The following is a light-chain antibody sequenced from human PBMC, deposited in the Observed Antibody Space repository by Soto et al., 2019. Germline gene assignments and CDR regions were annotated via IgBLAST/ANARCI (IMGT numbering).Light chain of an antibody. V-gene: IGKV3-15*01. CDR3: QQYNNWPPWT. CDR2: GAS. Sequence: EIVMTHSPATMSVSLGARSTLSCRASQSVSSNLAWYQQKPGQAPRLLIYGASTRATGIPARFSGSGSGTEFTLTISSLQSEDFAVYYCQQYNNWPPWTFGQGTKVDIK. CDR1: QSVSSN. J-gene: IGKJ1*01.